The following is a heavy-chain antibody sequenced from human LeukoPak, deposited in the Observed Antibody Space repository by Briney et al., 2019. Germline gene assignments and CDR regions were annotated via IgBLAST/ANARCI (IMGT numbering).Heavy chain of an antibody. J-gene: IGHJ6*03. V-gene: IGHV1-18*01. CDR2: ISAYNGNT. D-gene: IGHD4-17*01. CDR1: GYTFTSYG. Sequence: AASVKVSCKASGYTFTSYGISWVRQAPGQGLEWMGWISAYNGNTNYAQKLQGRVTMTTDTSTSTAYMELRSLRSDDTAVYYCARAMVSVTTFLWSGYYYYMDVWGKGTTVTVSS. CDR3: ARAMVSVTTFLWSGYYYYMDV.